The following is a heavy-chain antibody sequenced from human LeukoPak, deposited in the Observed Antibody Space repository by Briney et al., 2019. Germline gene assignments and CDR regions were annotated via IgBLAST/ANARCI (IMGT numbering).Heavy chain of an antibody. J-gene: IGHJ4*02. V-gene: IGHV3-23*01. Sequence: GGSLRLSCAASGFTFSSYAMSWVRQAPGKGLEWVSAISGSGGSTYCADSVKGRFTISRDNSKNTLYLQMNSLRAEDTAVYYCAKGYCSSTSCYPNYWGQGTLVTVSS. D-gene: IGHD2-2*01. CDR1: GFTFSSYA. CDR2: ISGSGGST. CDR3: AKGYCSSTSCYPNY.